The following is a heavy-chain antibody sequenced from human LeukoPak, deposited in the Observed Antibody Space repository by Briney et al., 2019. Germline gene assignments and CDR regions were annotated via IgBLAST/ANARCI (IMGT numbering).Heavy chain of an antibody. CDR2: IYTSGST. J-gene: IGHJ5*02. V-gene: IGHV4-4*07. CDR1: GGTISSYY. D-gene: IGHD3-16*01. CDR3: ARGSAGELYSTSDWVDP. Sequence: SETLSLTCTVSGGTISSYYWNWLRQPAGKGLEWIGRIYTSGSTNYNPSLKSRVTMSVDTSKDQFSLKLNSVTAADTAVYYCARGSAGELYSTSDWVDPWGQGTLVTVSS.